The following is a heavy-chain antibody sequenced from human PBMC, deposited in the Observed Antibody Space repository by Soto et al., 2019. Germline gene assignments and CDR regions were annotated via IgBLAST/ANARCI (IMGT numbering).Heavy chain of an antibody. Sequence: SETLSLTCTVSGGSVRSGRYYWSWIRQPPGKGLEWIVYVFYSGSTRYNPSLNSRVTISVDTSKNQLSLKLTSVTSADTATSYCARVPLPGVPVADVYYFEYWGPGALVNVSS. V-gene: IGHV4-61*01. CDR2: VFYSGST. D-gene: IGHD6-19*01. J-gene: IGHJ4*02. CDR1: GGSVRSGRYY. CDR3: ARVPLPGVPVADVYYFEY.